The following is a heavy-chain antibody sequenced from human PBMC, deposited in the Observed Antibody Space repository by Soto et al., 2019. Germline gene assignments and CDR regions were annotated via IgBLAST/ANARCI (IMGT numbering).Heavy chain of an antibody. D-gene: IGHD3-9*01. V-gene: IGHV1-18*01. CDR1: GYSFTSYG. J-gene: IGHJ6*02. Sequence: ASVKGSCKASGYSFTSYGISWVRQAPGQGLEWMGWISAYNGNTNYAQKLQGRVTMTTDTSTSTAYMELRSLRSDDTAVYYCARNHDFDWLLYGYYGMDVWGQGTTVTVSS. CDR3: ARNHDFDWLLYGYYGMDV. CDR2: ISAYNGNT.